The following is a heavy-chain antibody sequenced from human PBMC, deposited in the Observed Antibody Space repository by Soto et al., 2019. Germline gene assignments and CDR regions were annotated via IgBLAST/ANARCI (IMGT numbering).Heavy chain of an antibody. CDR1: GYTFASYY. J-gene: IGHJ1*01. CDR3: ARVPKVGATGKGYFQH. CDR2: INPSGGST. Sequence: QVQLVQSGAEVKKPGASVKVSCKASGYTFASYYMHWVRQAPGQGLEWMGIINPSGGSTSYAQKFQGRVTMTRDTSTSKVYMELSSLRSEDTAVYYCARVPKVGATGKGYFQHWGQGTLVTVSS. D-gene: IGHD1-26*01. V-gene: IGHV1-46*01.